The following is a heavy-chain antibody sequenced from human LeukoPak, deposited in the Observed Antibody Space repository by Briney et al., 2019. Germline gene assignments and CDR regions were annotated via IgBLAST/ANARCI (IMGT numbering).Heavy chain of an antibody. J-gene: IGHJ6*02. CDR1: GGSISSGSYW. D-gene: IGHD6-6*01. V-gene: IGHV4-31*03. CDR2: IYYSGNT. CDR3: ARGHSTSSPYFCNGMDV. Sequence: SETLSLTCTAAGGSISSGSYWWTWIRQDPVKGLEWIWYIYYSGNTYYNPSLRSRVNMSVDTSKNQFSLNLNSVTAADTAVYFCARGHSTSSPYFCNGMDVWGQGTTVTVSS.